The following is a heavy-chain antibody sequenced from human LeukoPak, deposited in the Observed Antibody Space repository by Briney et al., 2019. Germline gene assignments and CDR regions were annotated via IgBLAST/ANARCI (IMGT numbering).Heavy chain of an antibody. D-gene: IGHD3-22*01. Sequence: SGTLSLTCTASGGSISSYYWSWIRQPPGKGLEWIGYIYYSGSTTYNPSLKSRLTISADNTNNQLSLILYSVTAAGTPVYYCARGLSSGYRNDASDICGQGTMVTVSP. CDR3: ARGLSSGYRNDASDI. V-gene: IGHV4-59*01. J-gene: IGHJ3*02. CDR1: GGSISSYY. CDR2: IYYSGST.